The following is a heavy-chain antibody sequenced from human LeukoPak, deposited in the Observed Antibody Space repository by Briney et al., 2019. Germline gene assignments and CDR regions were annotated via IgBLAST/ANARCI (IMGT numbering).Heavy chain of an antibody. D-gene: IGHD3-16*01. CDR3: ASWGTGFDY. J-gene: IGHJ4*02. CDR1: GSISSYY. CDR2: IYTSGST. V-gene: IGHV4-4*09. Sequence: PSETLSLTCTVSGSISSYYWSWIRQPPGKGLEWIGYIYTSGSTNYNPSLKSRVTISVDTSKNQFSLKLRSVTAADTAVYYCASWGTGFDYWGQGTLVTVSS.